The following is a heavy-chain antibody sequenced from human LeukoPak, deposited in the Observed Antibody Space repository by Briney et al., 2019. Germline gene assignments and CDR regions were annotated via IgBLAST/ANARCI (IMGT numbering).Heavy chain of an antibody. V-gene: IGHV3-30*03. Sequence: GRSLRLSCAASGFTFSSYGMHWVRQAPGKGLEWVAVISYDGSNKYYADSVKGRFTISRDNSKNTLYLQMNSLRAEDTALYYCARGLGSRGGRKNETPLGYWGQGSQVTVSS. D-gene: IGHD3-16*01. CDR2: ISYDGSNK. CDR3: ARGLGSRGGRKNETPLGY. CDR1: GFTFSSYG. J-gene: IGHJ4*02.